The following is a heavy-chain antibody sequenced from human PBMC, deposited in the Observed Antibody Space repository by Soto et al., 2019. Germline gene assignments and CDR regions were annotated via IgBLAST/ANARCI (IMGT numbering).Heavy chain of an antibody. CDR2: INAGNGNT. CDR3: ARLGRVAAGACDM. J-gene: IGHJ3*02. CDR1: GYTFTSHA. Sequence: QVQLVQSGAEVKKPGASVKVSCKASGYTFTSHAIHWVRQAPGERLEWMGSINAGNGNTKQSQKLKGKVTVSGYTSATTVNMALSSLRSEDTAVYFCARLGRVAAGACDMWGQGTMVIVSS. D-gene: IGHD3-16*01. V-gene: IGHV1-3*01.